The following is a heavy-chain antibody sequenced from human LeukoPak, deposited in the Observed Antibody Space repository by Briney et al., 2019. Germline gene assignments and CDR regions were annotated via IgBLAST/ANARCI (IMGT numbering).Heavy chain of an antibody. J-gene: IGHJ4*02. Sequence: SETLSLTCAVYGGSFSGYYWSWIRQPPGKGLEWIGEINRSGSTNYNPSLKSRVTISVDTSKNQFSLKLSSVTAADTAVYYCARVGAYPYYDFWSGYYNYWGQGTLVTVSS. CDR1: GGSFSGYY. CDR2: INRSGST. CDR3: ARVGAYPYYDFWSGYYNY. D-gene: IGHD3-3*01. V-gene: IGHV4-34*01.